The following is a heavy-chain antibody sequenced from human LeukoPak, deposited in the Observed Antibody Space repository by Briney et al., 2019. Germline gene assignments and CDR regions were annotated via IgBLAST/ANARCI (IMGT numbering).Heavy chain of an antibody. D-gene: IGHD2-15*01. CDR3: AKEGDLSKGGLMDV. V-gene: IGHV3-30*18. CDR1: GFTFSSYG. Sequence: PGGSLRLSCAASGFTFSSYGMHWVRQVPGKGLEWVAVISYDETNKHYADSVKGRFTISRDNSKNTLYLQTSSLRAEDTAVYYCAKEGDLSKGGLMDVWGQGTTLTVSS. CDR2: ISYDETNK. J-gene: IGHJ6*02.